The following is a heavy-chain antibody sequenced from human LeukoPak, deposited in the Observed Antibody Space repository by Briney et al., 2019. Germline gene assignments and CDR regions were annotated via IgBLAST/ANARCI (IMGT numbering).Heavy chain of an antibody. CDR2: IYYSGST. Sequence: SETLSLTCTVSGGSISSYYWGWIRQPPGKGLEWIGYIYYSGSTNYNPSLKSRVTISVDTSKNQFSLKLSSVTAADTAVYYCARTVCSNTSCWFDYWGQGTLVTVSS. CDR1: GGSISSYY. D-gene: IGHD2-2*01. V-gene: IGHV4-59*01. CDR3: ARTVCSNTSCWFDY. J-gene: IGHJ4*02.